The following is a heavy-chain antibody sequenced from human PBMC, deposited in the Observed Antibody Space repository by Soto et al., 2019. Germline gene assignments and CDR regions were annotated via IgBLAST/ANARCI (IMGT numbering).Heavy chain of an antibody. D-gene: IGHD1-26*01. CDR1: GFTFSSYA. CDR3: AKVGASYYYYGMDV. Sequence: EVQLLESGGGLVQPGGSLRLSCAASGFTFSSYAMSWVRQAPGKGLEWVSAISGSGGSTYYADSVKGRFTISRDNSKNTLYLQMNSRRAEDTAVYYCAKVGASYYYYGMDVWGQGTTVTVSS. CDR2: ISGSGGST. J-gene: IGHJ6*02. V-gene: IGHV3-23*01.